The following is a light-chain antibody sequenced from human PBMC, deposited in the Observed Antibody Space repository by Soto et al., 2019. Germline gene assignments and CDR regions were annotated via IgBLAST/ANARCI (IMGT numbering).Light chain of an antibody. J-gene: IGKJ1*01. CDR1: QSISSY. CDR2: AAS. CDR3: QQSDSTPWT. V-gene: IGKV1-39*01. Sequence: DIQMTQPPSSLSASVGDRVTIPCRASQSISSYLNWYQQKPGKAPKLLIYAASSLQSGVPSRFSGSGSGTDFTLTISSLQPEDFATYYCQQSDSTPWTFGQGTKVDI.